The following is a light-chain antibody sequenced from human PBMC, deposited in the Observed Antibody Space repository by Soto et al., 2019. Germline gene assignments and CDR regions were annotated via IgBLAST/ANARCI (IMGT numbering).Light chain of an antibody. CDR2: DND. V-gene: IGLV1-51*01. CDR3: ATCYSSLSVVV. CDR1: SSNIGSNH. J-gene: IGLJ2*01. Sequence: QSVLTQPPSVSAAPGQRVTISCSGSSSNIGSNHVSWYQQFPGTAPKLLIYDNDKRPSGIPDRFSGSRSGTSATLGITGLQTGDEADYYCATCYSSLSVVVFGGGTKLTVL.